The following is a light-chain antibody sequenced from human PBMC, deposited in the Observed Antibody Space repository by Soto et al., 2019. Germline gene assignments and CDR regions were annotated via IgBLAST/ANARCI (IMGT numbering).Light chain of an antibody. CDR1: QDITNY. CDR2: DAS. Sequence: DIQMTQSPSSLSASVGDRVTITCQASQDITNYLNWYQQKPGKAPKLLIYDASHLETGVPSRFSGSGSGTDFTFTISSLHPEDFATYYCQQYDNLPLLTFGGGTRVEIK. J-gene: IGKJ4*01. CDR3: QQYDNLPLLT. V-gene: IGKV1-33*01.